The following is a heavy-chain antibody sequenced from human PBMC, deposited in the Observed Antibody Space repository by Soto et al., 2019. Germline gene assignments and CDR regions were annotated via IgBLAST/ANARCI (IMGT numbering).Heavy chain of an antibody. D-gene: IGHD6-19*01. CDR2: IDPSDSYT. J-gene: IGHJ6*02. V-gene: IGHV5-10-1*01. Sequence: GESLKISCKGSGYSFTSYWISWVRQMPGKGLEWMGRIDPSDSYTNYSPSFQGHVTISADKSISTAYLQWSSLKASDTAMYYCARGGYSSGFYYYGMDVWGQGTTVTVSS. CDR1: GYSFTSYW. CDR3: ARGGYSSGFYYYGMDV.